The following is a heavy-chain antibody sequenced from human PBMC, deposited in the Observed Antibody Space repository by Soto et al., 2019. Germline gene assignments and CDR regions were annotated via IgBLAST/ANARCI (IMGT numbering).Heavy chain of an antibody. V-gene: IGHV3-23*01. D-gene: IGHD3-16*01. CDR3: AKELLLRLNHLYYMDV. CDR1: GVPFSIYN. Sequence: PGGSMRLSCVVSGVPFSIYNMDWVRQAPGKGLEWISAICSGGGSTYYADSVKGRFTISRDNSKNTLYLQMNSLRAEDTAVYYCAKELLLRLNHLYYMDVWGKGTTVTVSS. CDR2: ICSGGGST. J-gene: IGHJ6*03.